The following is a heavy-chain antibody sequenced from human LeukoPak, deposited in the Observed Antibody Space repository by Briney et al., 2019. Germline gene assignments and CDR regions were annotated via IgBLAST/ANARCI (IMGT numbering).Heavy chain of an antibody. J-gene: IGHJ3*02. V-gene: IGHV1-8*01. CDR2: MNPNSGNT. D-gene: IGHD2-15*01. CDR1: GYTFTSYD. CDR3: AVGYCSGGSCYGHDAFDI. Sequence: GASVKVSCKASGYTFTSYDINWVRQATGEGGERMGWMNPNSGNTGYAQKFQGRVTITRNTSISTAYMELSSLRSEDTAVYYCAVGYCSGGSCYGHDAFDIWGQGTMVTVSS.